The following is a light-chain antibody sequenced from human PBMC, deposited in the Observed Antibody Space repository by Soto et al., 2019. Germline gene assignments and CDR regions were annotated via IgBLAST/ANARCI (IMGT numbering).Light chain of an antibody. CDR3: AAWDDSLNVV. CDR1: SSNIGINT. CDR2: SND. J-gene: IGLJ2*01. V-gene: IGLV1-44*01. Sequence: QSVLTQPPSASGTPGQRVTISCSGSSSNIGINTVNWYQQLPGTAPKLLIYSNDQRPSGVPDRFSGSKSGTSASLAISGLQSEDEADYYCAAWDDSLNVVFGGGTQLTVL.